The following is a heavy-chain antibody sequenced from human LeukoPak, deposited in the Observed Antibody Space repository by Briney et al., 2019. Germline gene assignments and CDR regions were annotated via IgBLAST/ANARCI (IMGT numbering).Heavy chain of an antibody. CDR3: ASPKKYYYDRHFDY. CDR2: IIPIFGTA. V-gene: IGHV1-69*13. J-gene: IGHJ4*02. Sequence: ASVKVSCKASGGTFSSYAISWVRQAPGQGLEWMGGIIPIFGTANYAQKFQGRVTITADESTSTAYMELSSLRSEDTAVYYCASPKKYYYDRHFDYWSQGTLVTVSS. CDR1: GGTFSSYA. D-gene: IGHD3-22*01.